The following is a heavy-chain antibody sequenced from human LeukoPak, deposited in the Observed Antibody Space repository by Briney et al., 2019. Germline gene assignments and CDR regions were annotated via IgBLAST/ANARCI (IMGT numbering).Heavy chain of an antibody. CDR1: GFTFSSYA. V-gene: IGHV3-30-3*01. CDR2: ISYDGSNK. Sequence: GSLRLSCAASGFTFSSYAMHWVRQAPGKGLEWVAVISYDGSNKYYADSVKGRFTISRDNSKNTLYLQMNSLRAEDTAVYYCAGSWYKGGFDPWGQGTLVTVSS. CDR3: AGSWYKGGFDP. J-gene: IGHJ5*02. D-gene: IGHD6-13*01.